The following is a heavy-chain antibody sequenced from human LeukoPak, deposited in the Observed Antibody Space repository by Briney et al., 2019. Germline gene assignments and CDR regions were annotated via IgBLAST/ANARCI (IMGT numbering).Heavy chain of an antibody. J-gene: IGHJ4*02. CDR3: AKARTRGYSYGSFDY. CDR1: GFTFSSYA. D-gene: IGHD5-18*01. Sequence: GGSLRLSCAASGFTFSSYAMHWVRQAPGKGLEWVSAISHTGGSTYYADSVKGRFTISRDNSKNTLYLQMNSLRAEDTAVYYCAKARTRGYSYGSFDYWGQGTLVTVSS. CDR2: ISHTGGST. V-gene: IGHV3-23*01.